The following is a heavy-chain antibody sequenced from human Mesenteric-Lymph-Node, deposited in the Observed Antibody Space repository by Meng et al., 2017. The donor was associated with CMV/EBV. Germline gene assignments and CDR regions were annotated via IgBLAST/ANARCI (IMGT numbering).Heavy chain of an antibody. CDR3: ARAMVGSSPRGGYYYGMDV. Sequence: GESLKISCAASGFTFSSYWMSWVRQAPGKGLEWVANIKQDGSEKYYADSVKGRFTISRDNAKNSLYLQMNSLRAQDTAVYFCARAMVGSSPRGGYYYGMDVWGQGTTVTVSS. D-gene: IGHD6-6*01. CDR1: GFTFSSYW. J-gene: IGHJ6*02. V-gene: IGHV3-7*03. CDR2: IKQDGSEK.